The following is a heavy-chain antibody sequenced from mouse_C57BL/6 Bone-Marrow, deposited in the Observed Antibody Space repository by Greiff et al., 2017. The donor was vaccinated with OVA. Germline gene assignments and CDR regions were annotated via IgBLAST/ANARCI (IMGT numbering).Heavy chain of an antibody. D-gene: IGHD2-4*01. Sequence: QVQLQQSGAELMKPGASVKLSCKATGYTFTGYWIEWVKQRPGHGLEWIGEILPGSGSTNYNEKFKGKATFTADTSSNTAYMQLSSLTPEDSAIYYCASRVYYDYDWGYGGRGTTLTVSA. V-gene: IGHV1-9*01. CDR1: GYTFTGYW. CDR2: ILPGSGST. CDR3: ASRVYYDYDWGY. J-gene: IGHJ2*01.